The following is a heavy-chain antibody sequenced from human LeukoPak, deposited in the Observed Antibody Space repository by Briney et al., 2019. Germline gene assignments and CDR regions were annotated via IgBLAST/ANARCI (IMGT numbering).Heavy chain of an antibody. CDR3: ARDGEMATIENYFDY. CDR1: GGSISSYY. Sequence: PSETLSLTCTVSGGSISSYYWSWIRQPPGKGLEWIGSIYYSGSTHYNPSLKSRVTISLDTSKNQFSLKLSSVTAADTAVYYCARDGEMATIENYFDYWGQGTLVTVSS. J-gene: IGHJ4*02. V-gene: IGHV4-59*12. CDR2: IYYSGST. D-gene: IGHD5-24*01.